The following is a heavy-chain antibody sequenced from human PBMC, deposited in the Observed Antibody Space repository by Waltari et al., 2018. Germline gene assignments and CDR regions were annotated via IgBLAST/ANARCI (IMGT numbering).Heavy chain of an antibody. D-gene: IGHD6-6*01. CDR2: IKQDGSEK. Sequence: EVQLVESGGGLVQPGGSLRLSCAASGFNFSSYWMSWVRQAPGKGLEWVANIKQDGSEKYYVDSVKGRFTISRDNAKNSLYLQMNSLRAEDTAVYYCARGRAALGYWGQGTLVTVSS. CDR1: GFNFSSYW. CDR3: ARGRAALGY. V-gene: IGHV3-7*01. J-gene: IGHJ4*02.